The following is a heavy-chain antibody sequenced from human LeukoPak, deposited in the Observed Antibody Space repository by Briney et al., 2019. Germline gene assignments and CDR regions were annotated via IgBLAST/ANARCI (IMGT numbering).Heavy chain of an antibody. D-gene: IGHD2-21*01. Sequence: SLRLSCAASGFTFSSNAMHWVRQAPGKGLEWIGEIYHSGSTNYNPSLKSRVTISVDKSKNQFSLKLSSVTAADTAVYYCARLGLFNYWGQGTLVTVSS. V-gene: IGHV4-4*02. J-gene: IGHJ4*02. CDR3: ARLGLFNY. CDR1: GFTFSSNA. CDR2: IYHSGST.